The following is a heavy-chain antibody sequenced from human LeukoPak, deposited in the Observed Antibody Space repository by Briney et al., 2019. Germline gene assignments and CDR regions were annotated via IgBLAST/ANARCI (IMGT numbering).Heavy chain of an antibody. CDR1: GGSVSSGDSY. Sequence: SQTLSLTCSVSGGSVSSGDSYWSWIRQPPGKGLEWIGSIYYSGSTYYNPSLKSRVTISVDTSKNQFSLKLSSVTAADTAVYYCARDYTLYRSGWFLDYWSQGTVVTVSS. CDR2: IYYSGST. D-gene: IGHD6-19*01. CDR3: ARDYTLYRSGWFLDY. V-gene: IGHV4-39*07. J-gene: IGHJ4*02.